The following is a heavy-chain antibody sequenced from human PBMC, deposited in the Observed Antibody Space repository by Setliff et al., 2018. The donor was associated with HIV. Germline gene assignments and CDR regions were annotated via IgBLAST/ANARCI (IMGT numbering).Heavy chain of an antibody. Sequence: ASVKVSCKTSGGTLSNYVITWVWQAPGQGLEWMGMIIPMYNIPAYAQKFQGRVTFTADESTSTAYMELSSLSSEDTAVYYCARDQTGVAAAAFGGGSAWSDEGFDIWGQGTMGTVSS. CDR2: IIPMYNIP. D-gene: IGHD6-13*01. J-gene: IGHJ3*02. CDR3: ARDQTGVAAAAFGGGSAWSDEGFDI. V-gene: IGHV1-69*13. CDR1: GGTLSNYV.